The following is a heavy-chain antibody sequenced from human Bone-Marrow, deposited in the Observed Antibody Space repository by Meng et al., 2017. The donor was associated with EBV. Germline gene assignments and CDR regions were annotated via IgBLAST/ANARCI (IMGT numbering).Heavy chain of an antibody. CDR3: ARADDGDYYFDY. D-gene: IGHD4-17*01. V-gene: IGHV4-30-4*01. CDR2: IYYSGST. Sequence: QAPLQDSGPRLVKPSQTLSLTCAGSGGSISSGGYYWSWIRQPPGKGLEWIGYIYYSGSTYYNPSLKSRVTISVDTSKNQFSLKLSSVTAADTAVYYCARADDGDYYFDYWGQGTLVTVSS. CDR1: GGSISSGGYY. J-gene: IGHJ4*02.